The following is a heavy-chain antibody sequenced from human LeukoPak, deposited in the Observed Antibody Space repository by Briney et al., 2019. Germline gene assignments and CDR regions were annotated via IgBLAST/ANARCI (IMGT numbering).Heavy chain of an antibody. CDR1: GFTFSSYS. D-gene: IGHD2-21*01. V-gene: IGHV3-21*01. CDR3: AREIQGGPFVVSIPFDY. CDR2: ISSSSSYI. Sequence: PGGSLRLSCAASGFTFSSYSMNWVRQAPGKGLEWVSSISSSSSYIYYADSVKGRFTISRDNAKNSLYLQMTSLRAEDTAVYYCAREIQGGPFVVSIPFDYWGQGTLVTVSS. J-gene: IGHJ4*02.